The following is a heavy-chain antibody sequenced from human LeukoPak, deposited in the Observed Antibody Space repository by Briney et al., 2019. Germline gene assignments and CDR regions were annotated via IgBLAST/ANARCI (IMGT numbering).Heavy chain of an antibody. D-gene: IGHD6-13*01. Sequence: PGGSLRLSCAASGFTFSSYAMSWVRQAPGKGLEWVSAISGSGGSTYYADSVKGRFTISRDNSKNTLCLQMNSLRAEDTAVYYCAKARQLVEDYFDYWGQGTLVTVSS. CDR1: GFTFSSYA. V-gene: IGHV3-23*01. CDR3: AKARQLVEDYFDY. J-gene: IGHJ4*02. CDR2: ISGSGGST.